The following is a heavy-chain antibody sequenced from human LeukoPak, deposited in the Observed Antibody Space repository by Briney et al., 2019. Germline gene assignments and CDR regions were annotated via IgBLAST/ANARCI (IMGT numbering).Heavy chain of an antibody. CDR2: ISYDGSNK. CDR1: GFTFSSYG. V-gene: IGHV3-30*18. CDR3: AKDVPPSSSWYEGYFQH. Sequence: GGSLRLSCAASGFTFSSYGMHWVRQAPGKGLEWVSVISYDGSNKYYVDSVKGRFTISRDNTKNILYLQMNSLRAEDTAVYYCAKDVPPSSSWYEGYFQHWGQGTLVTVSS. D-gene: IGHD6-13*01. J-gene: IGHJ1*01.